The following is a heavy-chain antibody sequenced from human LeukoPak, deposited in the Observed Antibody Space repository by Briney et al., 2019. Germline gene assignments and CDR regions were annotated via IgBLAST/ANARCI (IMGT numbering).Heavy chain of an antibody. CDR2: ISESGGTT. CDR3: ARQWLIIG. D-gene: IGHD6-19*01. V-gene: IGHV3-23*01. CDR1: GFTFSSYA. J-gene: IGHJ4*02. Sequence: GGSLRLTCAASGFTFSSYAMNWVRQAPGKGLEWVSSISESGGTTDYADSVKGRFTISRDNSKNTLYLQMNSLRAEDTAVYYCARQWLIIGWGQGILVTVSS.